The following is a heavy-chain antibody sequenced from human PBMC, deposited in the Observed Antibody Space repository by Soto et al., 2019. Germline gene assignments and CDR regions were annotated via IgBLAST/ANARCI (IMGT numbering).Heavy chain of an antibody. CDR2: INHSGST. V-gene: IGHV4-34*01. CDR3: ARSLGSGYYYYYGMDV. J-gene: IGHJ6*02. D-gene: IGHD3-10*01. Sequence: LSETLSLTCGVYGGSLSGYHWSWIRQPPGKGLKWIGEINHSGSTNYNPSLKSRLTISVDTSKNQFSLKLSSVTAADTAVYYCARSLGSGYYYYYGMDVWGQGTTVTVSS. CDR1: GGSLSGYH.